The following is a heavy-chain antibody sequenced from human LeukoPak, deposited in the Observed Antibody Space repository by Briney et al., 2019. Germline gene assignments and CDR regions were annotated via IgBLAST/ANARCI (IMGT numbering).Heavy chain of an antibody. CDR1: GFSFGSYP. CDR3: ARDSSHYLGSSDY. D-gene: IGHD6-6*01. V-gene: IGHV3-23*01. J-gene: IGHJ4*02. CDR2: ISETGDVT. Sequence: GGSLRLSCVVSGFSFGSYPMSWVRQAPGKGLEWVSVISETGDVTHYADSMKGRFTISRDNIKNTLNLQMNSLRAEDTAIYYCARDSSHYLGSSDYWGQGTLVTVPS.